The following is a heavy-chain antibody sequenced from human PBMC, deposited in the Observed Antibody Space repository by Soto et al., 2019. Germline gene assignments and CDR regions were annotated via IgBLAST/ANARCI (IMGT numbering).Heavy chain of an antibody. Sequence: SETLSLTCTVSGYSISSGSYWGWIRQPPGKGPEWIVSIYHGGTTFYNPSLKSRVTVSVDKSNNQFSLKLRSVTAADTAVYYCAKAHVMVVADSTFDYWGHGTLVTVSS. D-gene: IGHD3-22*01. CDR3: AKAHVMVVADSTFDY. J-gene: IGHJ4*01. V-gene: IGHV4-38-2*02. CDR1: GYSISSGSY. CDR2: IYHGGTT.